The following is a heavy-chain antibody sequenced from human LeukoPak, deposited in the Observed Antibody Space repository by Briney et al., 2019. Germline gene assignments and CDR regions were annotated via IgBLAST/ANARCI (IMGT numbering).Heavy chain of an antibody. CDR2: IIPIFGTA. V-gene: IGHV1-69*06. CDR3: ARDTPYIVGATASGGD. Sequence: ASVTVSCKASVCTFISYAISWVRQAPGQGLEWMGRIIPIFGTANYAQKFQGRVTITADKSTSTAYMELSSLRSEDTAVYYCARDTPYIVGATASGGDWGQGTLVTVSS. J-gene: IGHJ4*02. D-gene: IGHD1-26*01. CDR1: VCTFISYA.